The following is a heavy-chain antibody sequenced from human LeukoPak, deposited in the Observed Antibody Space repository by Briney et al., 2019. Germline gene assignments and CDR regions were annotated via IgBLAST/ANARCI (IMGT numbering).Heavy chain of an antibody. Sequence: GGSLRLSCAASGFTFSRDWMSWVRRVPGKGLEGVAIIKQDSGEKYYVDSVKGRFTISRDNAKNSLYLQMNSLRAEDTAVYYCARGYSGYDYYYYYMDVWGKGTTVTVSS. J-gene: IGHJ6*03. CDR3: ARGYSGYDYYYYYMDV. CDR2: IKQDSGEK. D-gene: IGHD5-12*01. V-gene: IGHV3-7*01. CDR1: GFTFSRDW.